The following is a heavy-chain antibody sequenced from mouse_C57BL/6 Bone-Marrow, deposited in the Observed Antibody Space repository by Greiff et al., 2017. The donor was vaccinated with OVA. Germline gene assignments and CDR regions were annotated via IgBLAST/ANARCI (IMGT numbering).Heavy chain of an antibody. CDR1: GFTFTDYY. J-gene: IGHJ2*01. V-gene: IGHV7-3*01. CDR2: IRNKANGYTT. Sequence: DVMLVESGGGLVQPGGSLSLSCAASGFTFTDYYMSWVRQPPGQALEWMGFIRNKANGYTTEYSASVKGRFTISRDNSQSILYLQMHALRAEDIATYYCARYPRGDYFDYWGKGTTLTVSS. CDR3: ARYPRGDYFDY.